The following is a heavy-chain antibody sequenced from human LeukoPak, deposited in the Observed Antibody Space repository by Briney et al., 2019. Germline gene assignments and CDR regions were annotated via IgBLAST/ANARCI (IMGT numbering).Heavy chain of an antibody. D-gene: IGHD4-11*01. J-gene: IGHJ4*02. CDR2: IYYSGST. Sequence: PSQTLSLTCTVSGGSISSGDYYWSWIRQPPGKGLEWIGYIYYSGSTYYNPSLKSRVTISVDTSKNQFSLKLSSVTAADTAVYYCAGEVMTTVTTPNWGQGTLVTVSS. CDR1: GGSISSGDYY. CDR3: AGEVMTTVTTPN. V-gene: IGHV4-30-4*08.